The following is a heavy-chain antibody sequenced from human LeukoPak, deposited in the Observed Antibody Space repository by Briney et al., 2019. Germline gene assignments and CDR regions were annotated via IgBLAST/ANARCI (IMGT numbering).Heavy chain of an antibody. CDR2: ISGSGGTT. D-gene: IGHD3-10*01. Sequence: PGGSLRLSCAASGFTFSNYAMNWVRQAPGKGLEWVSLISGSGGTTYYADSVKGRFTISRDNSKNTLYLQMNSLRAKDTAVYYCATYYYGSGSWSYYYYGMEVWGQGTTVTVSS. J-gene: IGHJ6*02. CDR3: ATYYYGSGSWSYYYYGMEV. CDR1: GFTFSNYA. V-gene: IGHV3-23*01.